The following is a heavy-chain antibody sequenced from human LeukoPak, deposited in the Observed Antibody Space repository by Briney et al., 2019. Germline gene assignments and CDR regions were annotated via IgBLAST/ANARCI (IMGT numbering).Heavy chain of an antibody. D-gene: IGHD4-11*01. CDR3: ARVSGATITTFYGMNV. CDR1: GGGFSGYY. V-gene: IGHV4-59*01. J-gene: IGHJ6*02. Sequence: PSGTLALTCTVSGGGFSGYYWRWIRQPPVKGLDWIGDVHYTGSANYNPSLKSRVTISMDTSKNQFSLRLSSVSAVDTPVYYCARVSGATITTFYGMNVGGQGTTVSVS. CDR2: VHYTGSA.